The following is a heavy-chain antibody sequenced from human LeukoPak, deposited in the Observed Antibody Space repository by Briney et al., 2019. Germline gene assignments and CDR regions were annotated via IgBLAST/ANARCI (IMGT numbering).Heavy chain of an antibody. Sequence: KPSETLSLTCTVSGGSISSYYWSWIRQPPGKGLEWIGYIYYSGSTNYNPSLKSRVTISVDTSKNQFSLKLSSVTAADTAVYYCARYYDVWSGMNWFDPWGQGTLVTVSS. CDR2: IYYSGST. CDR1: GGSISSYY. V-gene: IGHV4-59*01. CDR3: ARYYDVWSGMNWFDP. J-gene: IGHJ5*02. D-gene: IGHD3-3*01.